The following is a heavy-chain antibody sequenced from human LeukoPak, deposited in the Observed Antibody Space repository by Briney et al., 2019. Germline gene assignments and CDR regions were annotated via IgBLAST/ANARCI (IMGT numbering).Heavy chain of an antibody. J-gene: IGHJ4*02. Sequence: PSETLSLTCTVSGGSISSSSDYWGWIRQPPGKGLEWIGSIYYSGSTYYNPSLKSRVTISVDTSKNQFSLKLSSVTAADTAVYYCARGRYGDYTDYWGQGTLVTVSS. CDR2: IYYSGST. CDR1: GGSISSSSDY. V-gene: IGHV4-39*07. D-gene: IGHD4-17*01. CDR3: ARGRYGDYTDY.